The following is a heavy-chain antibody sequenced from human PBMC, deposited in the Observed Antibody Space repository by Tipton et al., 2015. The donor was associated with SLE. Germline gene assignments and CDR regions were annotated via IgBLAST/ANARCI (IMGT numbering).Heavy chain of an antibody. CDR1: GGTFSSYT. J-gene: IGHJ5*02. D-gene: IGHD3-10*01. CDR2: IIPILGIA. Sequence: QVQLVQSGAEVKKPGSSVKVSCKASGGTFSSYTISWVRQAPGQGLEWMGRIIPILGIANYAQKFQGRVTITADESTSTAYMELSSLRSEDTAVYYCARNPTYYYGSGSHRGWFDPWGQGTLVTVSS. CDR3: ARNPTYYYGSGSHRGWFDP. V-gene: IGHV1-69*09.